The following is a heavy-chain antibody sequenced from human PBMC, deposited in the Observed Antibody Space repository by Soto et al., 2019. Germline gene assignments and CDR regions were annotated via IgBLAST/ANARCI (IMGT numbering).Heavy chain of an antibody. CDR2: IYPGDSDT. CDR1: CFSFTANW. Sequence: PGESLKISCKGSCFSFTANWIGSVRRLPGKGLEWMGMIYPGDSDTRYRPSLQGQVTISADKSISTTYLQWSSLKASDSAMYYCARVVTMVRGVTRQGLDPWGQGTLVPVSS. V-gene: IGHV5-51*01. D-gene: IGHD3-10*01. J-gene: IGHJ5*02. CDR3: ARVVTMVRGVTRQGLDP.